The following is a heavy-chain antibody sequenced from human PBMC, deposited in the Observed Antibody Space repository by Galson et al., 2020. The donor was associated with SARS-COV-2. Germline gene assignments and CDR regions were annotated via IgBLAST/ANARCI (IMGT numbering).Heavy chain of an antibody. CDR1: GFTFSSYA. J-gene: IGHJ6*02. D-gene: IGHD3-16*01. CDR3: ARALWGNYYYGMDG. Sequence: GGSLRLSCAASGFTFSSYAMHWVRQAPGKGLEWVAVISYYVINKYYADSVMGRFTISRDNSKNTLYLQMNSLIAEDTAVYYCARALWGNYYYGMDGWGQGTTVTVSS. CDR2: ISYYVINK. V-gene: IGHV3-30-3*01.